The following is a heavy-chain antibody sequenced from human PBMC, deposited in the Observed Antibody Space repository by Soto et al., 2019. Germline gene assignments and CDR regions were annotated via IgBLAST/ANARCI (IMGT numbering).Heavy chain of an antibody. J-gene: IGHJ3*02. V-gene: IGHV3-7*03. Sequence: GGSLRLSCAASGFTFSSYWMSWVRQAPGKGLEWVANIKQDGSEKYYADSVKGRLTISRDNFKNTLYLQVNSLRAEDTAVYYCAKYKVPGAVVDAFDIWGQGTMVTVSS. CDR2: IKQDGSEK. D-gene: IGHD6-19*01. CDR1: GFTFSSYW. CDR3: AKYKVPGAVVDAFDI.